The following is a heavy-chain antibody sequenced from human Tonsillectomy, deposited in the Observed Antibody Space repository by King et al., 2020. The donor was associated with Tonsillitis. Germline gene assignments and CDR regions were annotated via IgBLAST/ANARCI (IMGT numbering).Heavy chain of an antibody. V-gene: IGHV3-30-3*01. D-gene: IGHD3-22*01. Sequence: VQLVESGGGVVQPGRSLRLSCAASGFTFSRYAIHWVRQAPGKGLEWVALISSDASNKYYADSVKGRFTISRDNSKNTLFLQMNSLRAEDTAVYYCARVGGYYPYYYYYGMDVWGQGTTVTVSS. CDR3: ARVGGYYPYYYYYGMDV. J-gene: IGHJ6*02. CDR2: ISSDASNK. CDR1: GFTFSRYA.